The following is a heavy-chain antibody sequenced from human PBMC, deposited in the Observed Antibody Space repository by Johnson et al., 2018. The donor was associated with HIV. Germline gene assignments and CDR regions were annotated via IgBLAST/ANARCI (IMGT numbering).Heavy chain of an antibody. Sequence: VQLMESGGGVVQPGRSLRLSCAASGFTFSSYAMSWVRQAPGKGLEWVGRIKSKTDGGTTDYAAPVKGRFTISRDDSKNTLYLQMNSLKTEDTAVYYCTTLAESSSSMYAFDIWGQGTMLTVSS. V-gene: IGHV3-15*01. CDR1: GFTFSSYA. CDR2: IKSKTDGGTT. J-gene: IGHJ3*02. D-gene: IGHD6-6*01. CDR3: TTLAESSSSMYAFDI.